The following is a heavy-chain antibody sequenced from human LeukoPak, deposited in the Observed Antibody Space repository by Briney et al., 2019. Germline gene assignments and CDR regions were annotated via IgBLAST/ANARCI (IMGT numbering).Heavy chain of an antibody. V-gene: IGHV3-23*01. CDR2: ISGSGDDT. CDR3: AKSGSGDLGFDY. Sequence: GGSLRLSCAASGFTFSSYVMSWVRQTPGKGLEWVSAISGSGDDTYYADSVKGRFTISRDNSKNTLYLQMNSLRAEDTALYYCAKSGSGDLGFDYWGQGTLVTVSS. J-gene: IGHJ4*02. CDR1: GFTFSSYV. D-gene: IGHD1-14*01.